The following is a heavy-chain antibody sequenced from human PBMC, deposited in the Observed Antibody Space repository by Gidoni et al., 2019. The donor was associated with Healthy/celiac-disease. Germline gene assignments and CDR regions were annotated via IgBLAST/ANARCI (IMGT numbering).Heavy chain of an antibody. D-gene: IGHD3-10*01. CDR1: GFTFSSYD. J-gene: IGHJ6*02. Sequence: EVQLVESGGGLVQPGGSLRLSCAASGFTFSSYDMHWVRQATGKGLEWVSAIGTAGDTYYPGSVKGRFTISRENAKNSLYLQMNSLRAGDTAVYYCARAGLLWFGEGGMDVWGQGTTVTVSS. CDR3: ARAGLLWFGEGGMDV. CDR2: IGTAGDT. V-gene: IGHV3-13*01.